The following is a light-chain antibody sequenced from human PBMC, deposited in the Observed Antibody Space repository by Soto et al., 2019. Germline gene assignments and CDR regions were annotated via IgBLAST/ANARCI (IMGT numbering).Light chain of an antibody. Sequence: QSVLTQPASVSGSPGQSITISCTGTSSDVGLYNYVSWYQQHPGKAPKLMLYDVTDRPSGVSNRFSGSKSGNTASLTISGLQAEDEADYYCSSYTSTNTMVFGGGTKVTVL. CDR1: SSDVGLYNY. CDR2: DVT. J-gene: IGLJ2*01. CDR3: SSYTSTNTMV. V-gene: IGLV2-14*01.